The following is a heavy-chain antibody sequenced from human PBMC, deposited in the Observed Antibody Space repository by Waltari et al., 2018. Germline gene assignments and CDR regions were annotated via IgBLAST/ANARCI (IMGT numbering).Heavy chain of an antibody. CDR1: GGSLSSSYN. D-gene: IGHD4-17*01. J-gene: IGHJ3*02. CDR3: VRPGSTVTPRAFDI. Sequence: QLQLQESGPGLVNPSETLSLNCTSSGGSLSSSYNWAGVGQAPGKGLEWVGTMYYSGATSNNPSLDSRLSMSIDTSKNLFSLKLSSVTATDTAVYFCVRPGSTVTPRAFDIWGQGIKVTVSS. CDR2: MYYSGAT. V-gene: IGHV4-39*01.